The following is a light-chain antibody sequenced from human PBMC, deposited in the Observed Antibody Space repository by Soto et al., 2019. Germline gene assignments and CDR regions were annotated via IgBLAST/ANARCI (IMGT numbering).Light chain of an antibody. V-gene: IGKV1-5*01. Sequence: IQLTQSPSTLSASVGDRVTITCRASQSISSWLAWYQQKPGKAPKLLIYDASSLESGVPSRFSGSGSGTEFTLTISSLQPDDFATYYCQQYNSYSITFGQGTDWRL. CDR3: QQYNSYSIT. J-gene: IGKJ5*01. CDR2: DAS. CDR1: QSISSW.